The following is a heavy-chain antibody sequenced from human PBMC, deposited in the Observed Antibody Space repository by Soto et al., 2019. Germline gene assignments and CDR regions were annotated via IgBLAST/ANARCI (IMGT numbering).Heavy chain of an antibody. CDR3: TKNSAYALDY. J-gene: IGHJ4*02. D-gene: IGHD5-12*01. CDR2: IHHSGGT. V-gene: IGHV4-4*02. Sequence: QVQLQESGPGLVKPSGTLSLSCAVSGGSVGNNNWWSWVRQSPGNGLEWIGEIHHSGGTSYNPSLESRVNLSVNKSKNELSLRLNYVTTADTAVYYCTKNSAYALDYWGLGILVTVSS. CDR1: GGSVGNNNW.